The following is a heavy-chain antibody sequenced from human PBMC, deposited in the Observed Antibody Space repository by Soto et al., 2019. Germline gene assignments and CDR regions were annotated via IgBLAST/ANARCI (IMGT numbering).Heavy chain of an antibody. J-gene: IGHJ5*02. V-gene: IGHV3-49*03. D-gene: IGHD3-22*01. CDR1: GFTFGDYA. CDR3: TTNYYDSSGYDNWFDP. Sequence: GGSLRLSCTASGFTFGDYAISWFRQAPGKGLEWVGFIRSKAYGGTTVYAASVKGRFTISRDDSKSIAYLQMNSLKTEDTAVYYCTTNYYDSSGYDNWFDPWGQGTLVTVSS. CDR2: IRSKAYGGTT.